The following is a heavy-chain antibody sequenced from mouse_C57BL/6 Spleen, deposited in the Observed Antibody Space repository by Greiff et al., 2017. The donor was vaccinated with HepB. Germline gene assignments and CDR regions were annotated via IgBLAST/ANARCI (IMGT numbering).Heavy chain of an antibody. V-gene: IGHV5-4*03. CDR3: ARKGNYSNSYYFDY. Sequence: EVKLVESGGGLVKPGGSLKLSCAASGFTFSSYAMSWVRQTPEKRLEWVATISDGGSYTYYPDNVKGRFTISRDNAKNNLYLQMSHLKSEDTAMYYCARKGNYSNSYYFDYWGQGTTLTVSS. CDR2: ISDGGSYT. J-gene: IGHJ2*01. CDR1: GFTFSSYA. D-gene: IGHD2-5*01.